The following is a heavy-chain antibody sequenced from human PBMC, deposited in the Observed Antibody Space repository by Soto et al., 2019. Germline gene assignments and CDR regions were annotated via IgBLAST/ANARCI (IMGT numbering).Heavy chain of an antibody. J-gene: IGHJ6*02. CDR1: GFTFSSYA. Sequence: SLRLSCAASGFTFSSYAMHWVRQAPGKGLEWVAVISYDGSNKYYADSVKGRFTISRDNSKNTLYLQMNSLRAEDTAVYYCAREPSRITIFGVARGYYYGMDVWGQGTTVTVSS. CDR3: AREPSRITIFGVARGYYYGMDV. V-gene: IGHV3-30-3*01. CDR2: ISYDGSNK. D-gene: IGHD3-3*01.